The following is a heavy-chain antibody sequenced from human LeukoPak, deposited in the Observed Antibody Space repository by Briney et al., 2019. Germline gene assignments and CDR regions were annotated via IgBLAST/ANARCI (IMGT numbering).Heavy chain of an antibody. V-gene: IGHV4-34*01. CDR3: ARGDTIFGVVTKFDY. CDR2: INHSGST. D-gene: IGHD3-3*01. Sequence: SETLSLTCAVYGGSFSGYYWSWIRQPPGKGLEWIGEINHSGSTNYNPSLKSRVTISVDTSKNQFSPKLSSVTAADTAVYYCARGDTIFGVVTKFDYWGQGTLVTVSS. J-gene: IGHJ4*02. CDR1: GGSFSGYY.